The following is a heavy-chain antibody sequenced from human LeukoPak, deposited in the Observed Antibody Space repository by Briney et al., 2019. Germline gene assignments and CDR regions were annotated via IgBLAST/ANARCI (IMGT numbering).Heavy chain of an antibody. Sequence: SETLSLTCTVSGGSISSYYWSWIRQPPGKGLEWIGYIYYSGSTNYNPSLKSRVTISVDTSKNQFFLKLSSVTAADTAVYYCARDPGGYYYDSSGYPRLWYFDLWGRGTLVTVSS. CDR1: GGSISSYY. CDR2: IYYSGST. D-gene: IGHD3-22*01. CDR3: ARDPGGYYYDSSGYPRLWYFDL. V-gene: IGHV4-59*01. J-gene: IGHJ2*01.